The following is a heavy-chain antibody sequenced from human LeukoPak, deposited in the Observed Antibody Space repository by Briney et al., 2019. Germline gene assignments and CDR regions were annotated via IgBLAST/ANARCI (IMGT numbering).Heavy chain of an antibody. J-gene: IGHJ3*02. CDR1: GFTFSSYA. Sequence: PGGSLRLSCAASGFTFSSYAMHWARQAPGKGLEWVAVIWFDGSNDYYADSVKGGFSMSRDNSKNMVLLQMNSLRAEDTAVYYCAREAVCSGGSCYREPFDIWGQGTMVTVSS. CDR3: AREAVCSGGSCYREPFDI. CDR2: IWFDGSND. D-gene: IGHD2-15*01. V-gene: IGHV3-33*01.